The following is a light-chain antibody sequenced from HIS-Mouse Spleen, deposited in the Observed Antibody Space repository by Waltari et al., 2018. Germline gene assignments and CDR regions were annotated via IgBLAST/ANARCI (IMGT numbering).Light chain of an antibody. CDR3: CSYAGSSLWV. Sequence: QSALTQLRSVSGSPGQSVPISCTGTSSDVGGSNYVSWYQHHPGKAPKPMIYDVSKRPSGVPDRFSGSKSGNTASLTISGLQAEDEADYYCCSYAGSSLWVFGGGTKLTVL. V-gene: IGLV2-11*01. CDR1: SSDVGGSNY. CDR2: DVS. J-gene: IGLJ3*02.